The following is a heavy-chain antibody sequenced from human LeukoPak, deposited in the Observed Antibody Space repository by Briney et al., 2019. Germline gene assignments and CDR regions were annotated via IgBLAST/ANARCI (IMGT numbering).Heavy chain of an antibody. J-gene: IGHJ4*02. Sequence: SQTLSLTCAISGDSVASNSAAWNWVRQSPSRGLEWLGRTYYRSKWYSEYGVSVKSRMIINPAATKKQFSLQLNSVTPEDTAVYYCGRGTGVTGIDCWDQGTLVTVSS. CDR1: GDSVASNSAA. D-gene: IGHD7-27*01. CDR2: TYYRSKWYS. CDR3: GRGTGVTGIDC. V-gene: IGHV6-1*01.